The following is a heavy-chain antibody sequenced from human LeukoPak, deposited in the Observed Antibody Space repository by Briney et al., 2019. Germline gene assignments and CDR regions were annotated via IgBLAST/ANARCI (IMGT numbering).Heavy chain of an antibody. CDR3: ARDLGYCSGGSCYPSSDY. D-gene: IGHD2-15*01. J-gene: IGHJ4*02. CDR2: ISAYNGNT. CDR1: GYTFTSYG. Sequence: ASVKVSCKASGYTFTSYGISWVRQAPGQGLEWMGWISAYNGNTNYAQKLQGRVTMTTDTSTSTAYMELRSLRSDDTAVYYCARDLGYCSGGSCYPSSDYWGQGTLVTVSS. V-gene: IGHV1-18*01.